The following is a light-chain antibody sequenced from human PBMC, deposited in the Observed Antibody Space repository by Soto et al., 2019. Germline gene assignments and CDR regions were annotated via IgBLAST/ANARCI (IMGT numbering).Light chain of an antibody. J-gene: IGLJ3*02. CDR2: LEGSGNY. CDR1: SGHSSYT. CDR3: ETWDSNTWV. V-gene: IGLV4-60*02. Sequence: QPVLTQSSSASASLGSSVKLTCTLSSGHSSYTIAWHQQQPGKAPRYLMKLEGSGNYNKGNGVPDRFSGSSSGADRYLTISNLQFEDEADYYCETWDSNTWVFGGGTKLTVL.